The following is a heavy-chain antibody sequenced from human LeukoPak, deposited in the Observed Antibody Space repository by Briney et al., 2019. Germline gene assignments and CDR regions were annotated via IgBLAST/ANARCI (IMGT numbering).Heavy chain of an antibody. CDR3: ARVATTSSKWSLDY. D-gene: IGHD2-2*01. CDR2: ISGSGGST. V-gene: IGHV3-23*01. CDR1: GFTFSSYA. J-gene: IGHJ4*02. Sequence: GGSLRFSCAASGFTFSSYAMSWVRQAPGKGLEWVSAISGSGGSTYYADSVKGRFTISRDIAKSTLYLQMDSLRAEDTAVYYCARVATTSSKWSLDYWGQGTLVTVSS.